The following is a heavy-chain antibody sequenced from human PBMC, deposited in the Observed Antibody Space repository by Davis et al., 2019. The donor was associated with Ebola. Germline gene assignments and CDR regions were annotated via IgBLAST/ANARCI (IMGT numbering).Heavy chain of an antibody. CDR2: INHSGST. J-gene: IGHJ4*02. Sequence: GSLRLSCTVSGGSISGYYWSWIRQPPGKGLEWIGEINHSGSTNYNPSLKSRVTISVDTSKNQFSLKLSSVTAADTAVYYCARASVVGATPFDYWGQGTLVTVSS. CDR1: GGSISGYY. D-gene: IGHD1-26*01. V-gene: IGHV4-34*01. CDR3: ARASVVGATPFDY.